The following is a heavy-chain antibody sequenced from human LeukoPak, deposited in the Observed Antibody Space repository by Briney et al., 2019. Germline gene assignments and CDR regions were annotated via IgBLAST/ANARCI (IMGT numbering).Heavy chain of an antibody. CDR1: GFTFSSYG. V-gene: IGHV3-30*18. D-gene: IGHD1-20*01. CDR3: AKHNRNDGYYYYGMDV. Sequence: GRSLRLSCAASGFTFSSYGMHWVRQAPGKGLEWVAVISYDGSNKYYADSVKGRLTISRDNSKNTVHLQMNSLRAEDTAVYYCAKHNRNDGYYYYGMDVWGQGTTVTVSS. J-gene: IGHJ6*02. CDR2: ISYDGSNK.